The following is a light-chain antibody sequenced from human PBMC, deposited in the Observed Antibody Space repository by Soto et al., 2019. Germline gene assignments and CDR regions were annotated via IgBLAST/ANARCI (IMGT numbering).Light chain of an antibody. CDR3: AAWDDSLSANYV. CDR1: SSNIGSNY. V-gene: IGLV1-47*01. Sequence: QSVLTQPPSASGTPGQRVTISCSGSSSNIGSNYVYWYQQLPGTAPKLLIYRNNQRPSGVPDRFSGSESGTSASLAISGLRSEDEADYYCAAWDDSLSANYVFGTGTKVTVL. CDR2: RNN. J-gene: IGLJ1*01.